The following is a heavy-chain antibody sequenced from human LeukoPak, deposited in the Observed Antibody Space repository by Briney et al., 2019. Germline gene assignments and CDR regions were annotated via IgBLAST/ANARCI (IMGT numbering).Heavy chain of an antibody. J-gene: IGHJ4*02. CDR2: INPYSGGT. CDR1: GYTFTGYY. Sequence: ASVKVSCKASGYTFTGYYMHWVRQAPGQGLEWMGWINPYSGGTNFAQKFQGRVTMTRDTSISTAYMELSRLTSDDTAVFYCARAGAYDTTGYYRGADYWGQGTLVTVSS. D-gene: IGHD3-22*01. V-gene: IGHV1-2*02. CDR3: ARAGAYDTTGYYRGADY.